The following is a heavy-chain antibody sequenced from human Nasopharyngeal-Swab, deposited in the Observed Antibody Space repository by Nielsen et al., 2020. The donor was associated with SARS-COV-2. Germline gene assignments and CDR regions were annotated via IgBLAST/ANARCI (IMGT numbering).Heavy chain of an antibody. CDR2: ISYDGSNK. CDR3: ASNLIQGFDY. CDR1: GFIFHSFA. Sequence: GESLKISCAASGFIFHSFAMHWVRQSPGKGLEWVAVISYDGSNKYYADSVKGRFTISRDNSKNTLYLQMNSLRAEDTAVYYCASNLIQGFDYWGQGTLVTVSS. V-gene: IGHV3-30-3*01. J-gene: IGHJ4*02. D-gene: IGHD2-8*01.